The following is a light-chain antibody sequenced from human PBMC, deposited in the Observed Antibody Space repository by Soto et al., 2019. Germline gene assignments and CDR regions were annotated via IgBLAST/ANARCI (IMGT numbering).Light chain of an antibody. J-gene: IGKJ5*01. CDR1: QSVSRY. CDR3: QQRSSWPIT. V-gene: IGKV3-11*01. Sequence: EIVVTPSPATLSFSPGERATLSCRPSQSVSRYLAWYQQKPGQAPRLLIYDASNRATGIPARFSGSGSGTDFTLTISSLEPEDFAVYYCQQRSSWPITFGQGTLLEIK. CDR2: DAS.